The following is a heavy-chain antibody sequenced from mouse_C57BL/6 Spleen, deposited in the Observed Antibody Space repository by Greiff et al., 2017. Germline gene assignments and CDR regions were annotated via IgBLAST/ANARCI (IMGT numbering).Heavy chain of an antibody. J-gene: IGHJ4*01. Sequence: VQLQQSGPELVKPGASVKISCKASGYTFTDYYINWVKQRPGQGLEWIGWIFPGSGSTYYNEKFKGKATLTVDKSSSTAYMLLSSLTSEDSAVYFCARRDYGSSYEGYYAMDYWGQGTSVTVSS. CDR3: ARRDYGSSYEGYYAMDY. CDR2: IFPGSGST. D-gene: IGHD1-1*01. CDR1: GYTFTDYY. V-gene: IGHV1-75*01.